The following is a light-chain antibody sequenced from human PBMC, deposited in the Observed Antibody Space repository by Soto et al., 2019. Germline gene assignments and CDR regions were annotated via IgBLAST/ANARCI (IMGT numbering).Light chain of an antibody. Sequence: EIVLTQSPATLSLSPGERATLSCRASQSVTTFLAWYQQKPDQAPRLLIYDASTRATGIPARFSGSGSGTDFTLTISSLEPEDFAVYYCQQYGNSPWTFGQGTKVEIK. CDR2: DAS. J-gene: IGKJ1*01. CDR3: QQYGNSPWT. V-gene: IGKV3-11*01. CDR1: QSVTTF.